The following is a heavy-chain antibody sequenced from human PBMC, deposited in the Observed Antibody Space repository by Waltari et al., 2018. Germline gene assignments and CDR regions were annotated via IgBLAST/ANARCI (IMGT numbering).Heavy chain of an antibody. J-gene: IGHJ4*02. D-gene: IGHD3-3*01. CDR2: INKRGST. CDR1: GGSFSGYY. Sequence: QVQLQQWGAGLLKPSETLSLTCAVYGGSFSGYYWSWIRQPPGKGLEWIGEINKRGSTKYNPSLKSRVTISVDTSKNQFALRLSTVTAADTAVYYCARPAGWSGYYPFDYWGQGTLVTVSS. V-gene: IGHV4-34*01. CDR3: ARPAGWSGYYPFDY.